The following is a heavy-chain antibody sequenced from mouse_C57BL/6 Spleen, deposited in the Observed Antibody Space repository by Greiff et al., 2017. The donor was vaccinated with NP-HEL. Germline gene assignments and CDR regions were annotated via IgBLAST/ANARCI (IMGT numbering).Heavy chain of an antibody. CDR2: IYPGDGDT. V-gene: IGHV1-80*01. CDR1: GYAFSSYW. J-gene: IGHJ4*01. CDR3: ARSGYYYGSSYDAMDD. D-gene: IGHD1-1*01. Sequence: VQLQQSGAELVKPGASVKISCKASGYAFSSYWMNWVKQRPGKGLAWIGQIYPGDGDTNYNGKFKGKATLTADKSSSTAYMQLSSLTSEDSAVYFCARSGYYYGSSYDAMDDWGQGTSVTVSS.